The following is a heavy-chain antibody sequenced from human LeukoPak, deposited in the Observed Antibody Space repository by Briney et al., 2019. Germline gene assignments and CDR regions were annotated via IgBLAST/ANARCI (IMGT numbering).Heavy chain of an antibody. CDR1: GFTFSSYW. Sequence: GGSLRLSCAASGFTFSSYWMSWVRQAPGKGQEWVANIKQDGSEKYYVDSVKGRFTISRDNAKNSLYLQMNSLRAEDTAVYYCARVAANYDSSGYSRWGAFDIWGQGTMVTVSS. CDR3: ARVAANYDSSGYSRWGAFDI. V-gene: IGHV3-7*01. J-gene: IGHJ3*02. D-gene: IGHD3-22*01. CDR2: IKQDGSEK.